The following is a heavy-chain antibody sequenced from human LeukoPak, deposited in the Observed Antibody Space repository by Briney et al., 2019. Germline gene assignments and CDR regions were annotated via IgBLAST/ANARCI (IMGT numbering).Heavy chain of an antibody. CDR2: INHSGST. J-gene: IGHJ6*03. D-gene: IGHD3-22*01. CDR3: ARGTVGYYDSSGYYRYYYYYYYMDV. CDR1: GGSFSGYY. V-gene: IGHV4-34*01. Sequence: SETLSLTCAVYGGSFSGYYWSWIRQPPGKGLGWIGEINHSGSTNYNPSLKSRVTISVDTSKNQFSLKLSSVTAADPAVYYCARGTVGYYDSSGYYRYYYYYYYMDVWGKGTTVTVSS.